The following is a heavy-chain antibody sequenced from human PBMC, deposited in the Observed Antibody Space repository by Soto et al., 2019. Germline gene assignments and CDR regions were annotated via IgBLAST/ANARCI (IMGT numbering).Heavy chain of an antibody. Sequence: LRLSCAASGFTFSSYGMHWVRQAPGKGLEWVAVISYDGSNKYYADSVKGRFTISRDNSKNTLYLQMNSLRAEDTAVYYCAKEYSKGGIYYYYGMDVWGQGTTVTVSS. CDR2: ISYDGSNK. J-gene: IGHJ6*02. D-gene: IGHD4-4*01. CDR3: AKEYSKGGIYYYYGMDV. V-gene: IGHV3-30*18. CDR1: GFTFSSYG.